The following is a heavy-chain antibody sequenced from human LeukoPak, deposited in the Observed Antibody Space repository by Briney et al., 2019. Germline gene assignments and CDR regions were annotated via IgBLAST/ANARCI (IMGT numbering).Heavy chain of an antibody. Sequence: SETLSLTCSVSGASISGGTYYWGWIRQPPGKGLEWIGSIYYTGSTYDNPSLKSRVTISVDTSKNQFSLKLSAVTAADTAVYYCARRGGSGRAFDYWGQGTLVTVSS. D-gene: IGHD1-26*01. CDR1: GASISGGTYY. CDR3: ARRGGSGRAFDY. V-gene: IGHV4-39*01. J-gene: IGHJ4*02. CDR2: IYYTGST.